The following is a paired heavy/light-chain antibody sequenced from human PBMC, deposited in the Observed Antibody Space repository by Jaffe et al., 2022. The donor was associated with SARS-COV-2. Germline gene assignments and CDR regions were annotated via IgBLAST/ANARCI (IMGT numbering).Heavy chain of an antibody. CDR3: VKDRGRSGGKVGMDV. CDR2: ISNNGGST. V-gene: IGHV3-23*01. Sequence: EVQVLESGGDLVQPGGSLRLSCAASGFTFSNYAMDWVRQAPGKGLEWVSTISNNGGSTFYADSVKGRFSVSRDNSRNTLFLQMKSLGAEDTAIYYCVKDRGRSGGKVGMDVWGQGTTVTVSS. J-gene: IGHJ6*02. D-gene: IGHD2-15*01. CDR1: GFTFSNYA.
Light chain of an antibody. Sequence: QSVLTQPPSVSGAPGQRVTISCTGSSSNIGAGYDVHWYQQLPGTAPKLLIYGNNNRPSGVSDRFSGSKSGTSASLAITGLQTEDEADYYCQAYDTSLTVVFGGGTKLTVL. CDR2: GNN. V-gene: IGLV1-40*01. CDR3: QAYDTSLTVV. J-gene: IGLJ2*01. CDR1: SSNIGAGYD.